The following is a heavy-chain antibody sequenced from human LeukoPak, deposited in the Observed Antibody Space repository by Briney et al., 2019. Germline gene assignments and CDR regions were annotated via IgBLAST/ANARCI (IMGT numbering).Heavy chain of an antibody. V-gene: IGHV3-23*01. J-gene: IGHJ5*02. CDR2: ISGSGGST. CDR3: ARDLGLRGVTNWFDP. CDR1: GFTFSGYA. D-gene: IGHD3-10*01. Sequence: SGGSLRLSCAASGFTFSGYAMSWVRQAPGKGLEWVSAISGSGGSTYYADSVKGRFTISRDNSKNTLYLQMNSLRAEDTAVYYCARDLGLRGVTNWFDPWGQGTLVTVSS.